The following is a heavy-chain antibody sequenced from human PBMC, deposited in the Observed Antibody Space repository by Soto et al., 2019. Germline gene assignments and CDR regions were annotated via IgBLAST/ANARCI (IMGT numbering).Heavy chain of an antibody. CDR3: ARELPTAIRGGYYYSYGMDV. Sequence: GGSLRLSCAASGFIFSSYWMHWVRQAPGKGLVWVSRINSDGSSTSYADSVKGRFTISRDNAKNTLSLQMNSLRAEDTAVYYCARELPTAIRGGYYYSYGMDVWGQGTTVTVSS. D-gene: IGHD2-2*02. CDR1: GFIFSSYW. CDR2: INSDGSST. V-gene: IGHV3-74*01. J-gene: IGHJ6*02.